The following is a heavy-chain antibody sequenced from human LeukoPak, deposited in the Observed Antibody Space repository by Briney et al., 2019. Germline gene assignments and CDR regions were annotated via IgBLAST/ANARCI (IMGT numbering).Heavy chain of an antibody. J-gene: IGHJ4*02. D-gene: IGHD6-13*01. CDR1: GGTFSSYA. CDR2: IIPIFGTA. V-gene: IGHV1-69*05. CDR3: AKDRRSSSWYSGY. Sequence: SVKVSCKASGGTFSSYAISWVRQAPGQGLEWMGRIIPIFGTANYAQKFQGRVTITTDESTSTAYMELSSLRAEDTAVYYCAKDRRSSSWYSGYWGQGTLVTVSS.